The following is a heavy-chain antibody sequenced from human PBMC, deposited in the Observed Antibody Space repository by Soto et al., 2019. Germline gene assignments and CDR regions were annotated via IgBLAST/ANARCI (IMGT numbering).Heavy chain of an antibody. J-gene: IGHJ6*02. D-gene: IGHD2-2*01. CDR3: ARPSLPAADYSYYGMDV. CDR2: IYPGDSDT. V-gene: IGHV5-51*01. CDR1: GYRFTSYW. Sequence: AESMKRSCKGPGYRFTSYWIGWVRQMPGKGLEWMGIIYPGDSDTRYSPSFQGQVTISADKSISTAYLQWSSLKASDTAMYYCARPSLPAADYSYYGMDVCGQGTTVIVS.